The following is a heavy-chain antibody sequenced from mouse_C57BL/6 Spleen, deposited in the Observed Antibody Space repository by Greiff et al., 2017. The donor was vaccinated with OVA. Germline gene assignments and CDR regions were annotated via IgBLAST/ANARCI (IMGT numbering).Heavy chain of an antibody. CDR2: ISYDGSN. CDR3: ARDHYSNYWFAY. D-gene: IGHD2-5*01. CDR1: GYSITSGYY. V-gene: IGHV3-6*01. J-gene: IGHJ3*01. Sequence: EVQLQQSGPGLVKPSQSLSLTCSVTGYSITSGYYWNWIRQFPGNKLEWMGYISYDGSNNYNPSLKNRISITRDTSKNQFFLKLNSVTTEDTATYYCARDHYSNYWFAYWGQGTLVTVSA.